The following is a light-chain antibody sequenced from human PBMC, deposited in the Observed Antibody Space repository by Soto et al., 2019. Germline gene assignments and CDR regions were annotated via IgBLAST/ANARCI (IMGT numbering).Light chain of an antibody. CDR3: QHYNDWPPTWT. Sequence: EIVMTQSPATLSVSPGERATLSCRASQSVSNKLAWYQQKPGQAPRVLIYGASTRATGIPARFSGCGSGTEFTLTISSLQSEDFAVYYCQHYNDWPPTWTFGQGTRVEIK. J-gene: IGKJ1*01. V-gene: IGKV3-15*01. CDR2: GAS. CDR1: QSVSNK.